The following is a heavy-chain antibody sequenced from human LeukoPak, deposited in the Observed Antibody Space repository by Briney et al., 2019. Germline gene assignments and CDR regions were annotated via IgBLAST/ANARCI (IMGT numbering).Heavy chain of an antibody. CDR3: ARETNPYSSSSKFDY. CDR2: IYPGDSDT. V-gene: IGHV5-51*01. J-gene: IGHJ4*02. D-gene: IGHD6-6*01. Sequence: GESLKISCKASGYSFTSYWIGWVRQLPGKGLEWMGIIYPGDSDTRYSPSFQGQVTISADKSISTAYLQWSSLKASDTAMYYCARETNPYSSSSKFDYWGQGTLVTVSS. CDR1: GYSFTSYW.